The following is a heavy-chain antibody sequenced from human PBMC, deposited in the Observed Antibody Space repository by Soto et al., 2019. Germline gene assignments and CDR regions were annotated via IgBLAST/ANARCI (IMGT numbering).Heavy chain of an antibody. CDR1: GFTVSSNY. CDR2: IYSGGST. CDR3: ARDGYYDSSGYPSI. D-gene: IGHD3-22*01. Sequence: GSLRLSCAASGFTVSSNYMSWVRQAPGKGLEWVSVIYSGGSTYYADSVKGRFTISRDNSKNTLYLQMNSLRAEDTAVYYCARDGYYDSSGYPSIWGQGTLVTVSS. J-gene: IGHJ4*02. V-gene: IGHV3-53*01.